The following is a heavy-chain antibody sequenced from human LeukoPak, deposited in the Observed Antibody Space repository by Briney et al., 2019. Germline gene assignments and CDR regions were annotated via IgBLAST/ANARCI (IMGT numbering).Heavy chain of an antibody. D-gene: IGHD6-13*01. CDR1: GYSISSGYY. V-gene: IGHV4-61*01. Sequence: SETLSLTCTVSGYSISSGYYWGWIRQPPGKGLEWIGYIYYSGSTNYNPSLKSRVTISVDTSKNQFSLKLSSVTAADTAVYYCAREYSNSWYRGPLDYWGQGTLVTVSS. J-gene: IGHJ4*02. CDR2: IYYSGST. CDR3: AREYSNSWYRGPLDY.